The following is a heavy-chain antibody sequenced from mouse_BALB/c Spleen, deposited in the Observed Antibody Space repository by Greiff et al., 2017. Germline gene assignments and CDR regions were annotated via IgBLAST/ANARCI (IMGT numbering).Heavy chain of an antibody. CDR2: ISYSGST. V-gene: IGHV3-2*02. Sequence: EVKLQESGPGLVKPSQSLSLTCTVTGYSITSDYAWNWIRQFPGNKLEWMGYISYSGSTSYNPSLKSRISITRDTSKNQFFLQLNSVTTEDTATYYCARTLYDYWGQGTTLTVSS. CDR1: GYSITSDYA. D-gene: IGHD2-12*01. CDR3: ARTLYDY. J-gene: IGHJ2*01.